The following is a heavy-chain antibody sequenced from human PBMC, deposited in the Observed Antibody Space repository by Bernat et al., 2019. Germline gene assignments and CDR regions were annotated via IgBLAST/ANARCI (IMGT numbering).Heavy chain of an antibody. CDR3: GTDKPCFGKRMTWELLPFDI. D-gene: IGHD1-26*01. CDR2: FDPEDGET. CDR1: GYTLTELS. J-gene: IGHJ3*02. Sequence: QVQLVQSGAEVKKPGASVKVSCKVSGYTLTELSMHWVRQAPGKGLEWMGGFDPEDGETIHAQKFQGRDTMTEDTSTDTAYMELSSMRSEDTAVYYWGTDKPCFGKRMTWELLPFDIWGQGTMVTVSS. V-gene: IGHV1-24*01.